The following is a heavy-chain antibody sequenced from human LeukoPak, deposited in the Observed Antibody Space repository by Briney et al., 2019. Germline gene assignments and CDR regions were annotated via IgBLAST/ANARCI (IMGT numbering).Heavy chain of an antibody. D-gene: IGHD4-17*01. Sequence: PSETLSLTCTVSGGSISSSSYYWGWIRQPPGKGLEWIGSIYYSGSTYYNPSLKSRVTISVDTSKNQFSLKLSSVTAADTAVYYCAGGDGDYASTFDYWGQGTLVTVSS. J-gene: IGHJ4*02. V-gene: IGHV4-39*07. CDR3: AGGDGDYASTFDY. CDR1: GGSISSSSYY. CDR2: IYYSGST.